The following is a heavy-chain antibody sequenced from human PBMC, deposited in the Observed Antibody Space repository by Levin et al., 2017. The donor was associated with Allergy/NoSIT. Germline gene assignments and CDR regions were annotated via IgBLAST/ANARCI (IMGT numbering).Heavy chain of an antibody. CDR2: ISSRGTDT. CDR3: ARDLSRVLVVPAASDDTFDR. Sequence: TGGSLRLSCAASGFTFSDYYMSWIRQAPGKGLEWVSYISSRGTDTKYADSVKGRFTISRDNAKNTVYLQMNSLRAEDTAVYYCARDLSRVLVVPAASDDTFDRWGQGTMVTVSS. CDR1: GFTFSDYY. J-gene: IGHJ3*02. V-gene: IGHV3-11*05. D-gene: IGHD2-2*01.